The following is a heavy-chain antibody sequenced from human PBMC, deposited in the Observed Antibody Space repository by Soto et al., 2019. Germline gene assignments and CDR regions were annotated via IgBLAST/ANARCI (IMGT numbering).Heavy chain of an antibody. CDR1: GGSISTGGYY. J-gene: IGHJ4*02. Sequence: QVQLQESGPGLVKPSQTLSLTCTVSGGSISTGGYYWTWIRQQPGKGLEWIWYIYYRGSTYYNSSLKSRVTISVDTSKNQFSLKRSSVTAADTAVYYCARGLSVTLFDNWGQGTLVTVSS. CDR3: ARGLSVTLFDN. CDR2: IYYRGST. V-gene: IGHV4-31*03. D-gene: IGHD4-17*01.